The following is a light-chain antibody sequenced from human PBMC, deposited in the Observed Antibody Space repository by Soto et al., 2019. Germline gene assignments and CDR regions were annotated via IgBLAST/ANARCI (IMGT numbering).Light chain of an antibody. CDR2: AAS. CDR1: QGISRS. V-gene: IGKV1D-12*01. CDR3: QQADTFPIT. Sequence: DTQMTQSPSSVSASVGDRVTISCQASQGISRSLAWYQQKPGKAPKLLIYAASSLQSGVPSRFSGSGFGTDFTLTISSLQPEDSAIYYCQQADTFPITFGQGTRLEI. J-gene: IGKJ5*01.